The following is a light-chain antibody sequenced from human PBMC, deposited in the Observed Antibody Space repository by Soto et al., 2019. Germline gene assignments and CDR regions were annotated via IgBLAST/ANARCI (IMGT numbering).Light chain of an antibody. CDR2: AAS. CDR3: QQYSDSSGT. Sequence: IQMTQSPSSLSASVGDRVTITRRASQSISSYLNWYTPTPGKAPKLRIYAASSLQSVVPSRVIVRGARTDFTLTISSLQPDELATDYCQQYSDSSGTFGQGTKVDI. CDR1: QSISSY. J-gene: IGKJ1*01. V-gene: IGKV1-39*01.